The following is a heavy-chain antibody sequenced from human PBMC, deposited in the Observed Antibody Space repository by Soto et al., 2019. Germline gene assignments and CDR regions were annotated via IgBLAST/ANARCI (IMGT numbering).Heavy chain of an antibody. V-gene: IGHV3-23*01. CDR1: GFTFSSYA. CDR3: AKSNRYGSGSYYTQREKTAMVY. CDR2: ISGSGGST. Sequence: EVQLLESGGGLVQPGGSLRLSCAASGFTFSSYAMSWVRQAPGKGLEWVSAISGSGGSTYYADSVKGRFTISRDNSKNTLYLQMNSLRAEDTAVYYCAKSNRYGSGSYYTQREKTAMVYWGQGTLVTVSS. J-gene: IGHJ4*02. D-gene: IGHD3-10*01.